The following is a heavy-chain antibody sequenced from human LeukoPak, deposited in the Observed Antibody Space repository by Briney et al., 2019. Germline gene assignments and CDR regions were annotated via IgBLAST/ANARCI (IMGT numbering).Heavy chain of an antibody. D-gene: IGHD3-22*01. J-gene: IGHJ4*02. CDR3: ATYLDSSGYYVFDY. V-gene: IGHV4-59*01. Sequence: PSETLSLTCTVSGGSISSYYWSWIRQPPGKGLEWIGYIYYSGSTNYIPSLKSRVTISVDTSKNQFSLKLSSVTAADTAVYYCATYLDSSGYYVFDYWGQGTLVTVSS. CDR1: GGSISSYY. CDR2: IYYSGST.